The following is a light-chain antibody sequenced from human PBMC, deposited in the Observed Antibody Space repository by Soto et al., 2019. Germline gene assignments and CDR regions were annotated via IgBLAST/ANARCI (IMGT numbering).Light chain of an antibody. V-gene: IGKV1-5*01. J-gene: IGKJ4*01. Sequence: IQLTQSPSTLSASIGDRVTITCRASQSIHNRLNWYQQIPGKAPNPLIYDASNLEGGVPSRFRGNGYGTDVTLTISSLQADDFATDYCQQYSTHSSLTFGGGT. CDR1: QSIHNR. CDR2: DAS. CDR3: QQYSTHSSLT.